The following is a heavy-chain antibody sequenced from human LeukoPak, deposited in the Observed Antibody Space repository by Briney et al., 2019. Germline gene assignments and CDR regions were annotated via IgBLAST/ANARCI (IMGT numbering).Heavy chain of an antibody. V-gene: IGHV1-18*01. J-gene: IGHJ4*02. CDR3: AKDLVRRSSCHYPIFDS. Sequence: GASVKVSCKASGYTFNSYGISWVRQAPGQGLEWMGWINPYTGDTNYAQKVQGRVTMTTDTATTTAYLEVRSLRSDDTAVYYCAKDLVRRSSCHYPIFDSWGRGTLVTVSS. D-gene: IGHD3-10*01. CDR1: GYTFNSYG. CDR2: INPYTGDT.